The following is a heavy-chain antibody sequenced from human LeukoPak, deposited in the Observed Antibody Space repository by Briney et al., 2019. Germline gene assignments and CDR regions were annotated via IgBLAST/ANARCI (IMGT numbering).Heavy chain of an antibody. V-gene: IGHV3-23*01. CDR1: GFTFSSST. CDR2: VIGSGTMT. Sequence: GGSLRLSCAASGFTFSSSTMGWVRQAPGQGLQWVSAVIGSGTMTSYADSVRGRFTISRDNSKNTLSLQMNSLRAEDTAVYYCAKSMRIAAAGTGVDYWGQGTLVTVSS. J-gene: IGHJ4*02. D-gene: IGHD6-13*01. CDR3: AKSMRIAAAGTGVDY.